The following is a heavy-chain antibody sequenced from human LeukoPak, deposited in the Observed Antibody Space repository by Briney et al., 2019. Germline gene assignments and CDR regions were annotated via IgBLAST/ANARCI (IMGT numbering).Heavy chain of an antibody. V-gene: IGHV3-23*01. D-gene: IGHD6-6*01. CDR1: GFTFSNYA. CDR3: AKAGSLDIAARQNY. J-gene: IGHJ4*02. CDR2: ISGGDGTT. Sequence: GGSLRLSCAASGFTFSNYAMNWVRQAPGKGLEWVSSISGGDGTTFYADSVKDRFTISRDNSKNTLCLQMNSLRAEDTAVYYCAKAGSLDIAARQNYWGQGTLVTVSS.